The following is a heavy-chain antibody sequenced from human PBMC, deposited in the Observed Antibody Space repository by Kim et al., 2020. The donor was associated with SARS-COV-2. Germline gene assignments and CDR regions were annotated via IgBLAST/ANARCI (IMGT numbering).Heavy chain of an antibody. Sequence: ASVKVSCKASGYTFSDYAVHWVRQASGQSLEWMGWISADRSSTQYSLKFQGTQYSQKFQGRVTITRDTSASTSYMELTSLASEDTAVYYCARVDYSEGWPLPFFDYWGQGTPGTVSS. CDR2: ISADRSSTQYSLKFQGT. V-gene: IGHV1-3*01. CDR3: ARVDYSEGWPLPFFDY. D-gene: IGHD4-4*01. J-gene: IGHJ4*02. CDR1: GYTFSDYA.